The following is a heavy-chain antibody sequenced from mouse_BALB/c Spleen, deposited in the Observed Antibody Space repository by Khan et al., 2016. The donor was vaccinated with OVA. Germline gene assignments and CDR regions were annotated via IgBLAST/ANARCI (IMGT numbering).Heavy chain of an antibody. CDR1: DYSITSGYN. J-gene: IGHJ1*01. Sequence: EVQLQESGPDLVKPSQSLSLTCTVTDYSITSGYNWHWIRQFPGDKLEWMGYIHYSGSTNYSPSLKSRISITRDTSRNQFFLQLNSVTTEDTAAYYCAGAGYYPYFDVWGAGTTVTVSS. V-gene: IGHV3-1*02. CDR2: IHYSGST. CDR3: AGAGYYPYFDV. D-gene: IGHD2-3*01.